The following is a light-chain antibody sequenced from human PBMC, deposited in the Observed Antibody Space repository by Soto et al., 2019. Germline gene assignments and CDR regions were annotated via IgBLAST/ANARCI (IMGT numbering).Light chain of an antibody. J-gene: IGKJ1*01. Sequence: DIQMTQSPSTLSASVGDRVTITCRASQSISSWLAWYQQKPGKAPKLLIYKASSLESGVRSRFSGSGSGTEFTLTSSSLQPDDFATYYCQQYNSLWTFGQGTKVEIK. CDR3: QQYNSLWT. CDR1: QSISSW. CDR2: KAS. V-gene: IGKV1-5*03.